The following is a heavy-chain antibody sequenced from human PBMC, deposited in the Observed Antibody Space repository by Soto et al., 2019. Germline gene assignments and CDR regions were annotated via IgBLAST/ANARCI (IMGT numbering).Heavy chain of an antibody. D-gene: IGHD1-1*01. CDR2: MNRDGTNI. CDR1: EFTFNVYW. V-gene: IGHV3-74*01. CDR3: VRDRGQPDAFDI. Sequence: GSLRLSCAASEFTFNVYWVHWVRQAPGKGLVWVAHMNRDGTNINYADSVKSRFTISRNNAKNALYLQMNSLRVEYTAVYYCVRDRGQPDAFDIWGQGTVVTVSS. J-gene: IGHJ3*02.